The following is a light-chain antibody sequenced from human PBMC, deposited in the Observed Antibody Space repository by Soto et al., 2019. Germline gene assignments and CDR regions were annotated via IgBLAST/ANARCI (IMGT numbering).Light chain of an antibody. V-gene: IGLV1-51*01. CDR2: DDN. CDR3: GSWDSSLSAYV. J-gene: IGLJ1*01. CDR1: SSNNGGNS. Sequence: QSVLTQPPSVSAAPGQKVTISCSGSSSNNGGNSVSWYQQLPVTAPILLIYDDNKRPSGIPDRFSGSKSDTSATLGITGFQTGDEADYYCGSWDSSLSAYVFGTGTKVTVL.